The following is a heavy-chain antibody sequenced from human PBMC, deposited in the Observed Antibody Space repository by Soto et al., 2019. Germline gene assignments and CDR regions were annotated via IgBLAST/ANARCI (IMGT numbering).Heavy chain of an antibody. Sequence: QLQLQESGSGLVKPSQTLSLTCAVSGGSISSGGYSWSWIRQPPGKGLEWIGYIYHSGSTYYNPSIISRLTISVGRCTNSLPRMLSSVTASVTVVYYCAGNGYYHKNALDVWGQGTTVTVSS. J-gene: IGHJ6*02. CDR3: AGNGYYHKNALDV. V-gene: IGHV4-30-2*01. D-gene: IGHD3-22*01. CDR1: GGSISSGGYS. CDR2: IYHSGST.